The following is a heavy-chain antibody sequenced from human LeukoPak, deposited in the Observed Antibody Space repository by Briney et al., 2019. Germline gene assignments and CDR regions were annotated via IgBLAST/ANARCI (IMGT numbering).Heavy chain of an antibody. Sequence: SETLSLTCTVSGGSISSGSYYWSWIRQPPGKGLEWIGEINHSGSTNYNPSLKSRVTISVDTSKNQFSLKLSSVTAADTAVYYCARANYRYGSGSYLFDPWGQGTLVTVSS. V-gene: IGHV4-39*07. D-gene: IGHD3-10*01. CDR3: ARANYRYGSGSYLFDP. CDR2: INHSGST. CDR1: GGSISSGSYY. J-gene: IGHJ5*02.